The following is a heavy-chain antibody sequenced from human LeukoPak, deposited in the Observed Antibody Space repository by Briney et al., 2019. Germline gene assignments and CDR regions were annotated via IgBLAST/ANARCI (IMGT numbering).Heavy chain of an antibody. D-gene: IGHD4-17*01. CDR3: ARRIYGDYSDY. CDR1: GYSFTSYW. Sequence: GESLQISCKGSGYSFTSYWIGWVRPMPGKGLEWMGIIYPGDSDTRYSPSFQGQVTISADKSISTAYLQWSSPKASDTAMYYCARRIYGDYSDYWGQGTLVTVSS. V-gene: IGHV5-51*01. J-gene: IGHJ4*02. CDR2: IYPGDSDT.